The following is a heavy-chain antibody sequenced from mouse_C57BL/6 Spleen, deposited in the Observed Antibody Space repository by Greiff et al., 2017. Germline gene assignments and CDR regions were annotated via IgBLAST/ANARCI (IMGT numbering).Heavy chain of an antibody. D-gene: IGHD2-4*01. CDR3: ATAYDYLYAMDY. J-gene: IGHJ4*01. CDR2: IYPRSGNT. V-gene: IGHV1-81*01. CDR1: GYTFTSYG. Sequence: VQLQQSGPELARPGASVKLSCKASGYTFTSYGISWVKQRTGQGLEWIGEIYPRSGNTYYNEKFKGKATLTADKSSSTAYMQLSSLTSEDSAVYFCATAYDYLYAMDYWGQGTSVTVSS.